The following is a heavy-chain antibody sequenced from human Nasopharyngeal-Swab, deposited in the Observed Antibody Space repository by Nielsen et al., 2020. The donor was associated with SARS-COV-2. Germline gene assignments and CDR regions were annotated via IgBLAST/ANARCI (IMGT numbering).Heavy chain of an antibody. D-gene: IGHD3-22*01. J-gene: IGHJ4*02. CDR2: ISSTNNFI. Sequence: GESLKISCAASGFTFSSFVMNWVRQAPGKGLEWVSSISSTNNFIFYADSVKGRFTISRDNTKNSLYLQMNTLRVADTAVYYCARGFRRGSYYDNIGADSWGQGTLVTVYS. CDR3: ARGFRRGSYYDNIGADS. V-gene: IGHV3-21*01. CDR1: GFTFSSFV.